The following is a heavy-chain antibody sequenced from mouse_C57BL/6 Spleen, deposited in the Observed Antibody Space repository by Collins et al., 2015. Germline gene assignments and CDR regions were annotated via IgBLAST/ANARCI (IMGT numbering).Heavy chain of an antibody. D-gene: IGHD6-1*01. Sequence: QVTLKRVWPWDIAVLPDLSLTCSFSGFSLNTSDMGVSWIRQPSGRGLEWLAHIYWDDDKRYKPSLKSRLTISKDTSRNQVFFKISSVDTADTATYYCARDNRGYYAMDFWGQGTSVTVSS. CDR2: IYWDDDK. J-gene: IGHJ4*01. V-gene: IGHV8-12*01. CDR3: ARDNRGYYAMDF. CDR1: GFSLNTSDMG.